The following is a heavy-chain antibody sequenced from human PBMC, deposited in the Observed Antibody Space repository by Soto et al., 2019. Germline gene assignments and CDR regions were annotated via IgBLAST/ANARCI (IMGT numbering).Heavy chain of an antibody. J-gene: IGHJ4*02. CDR3: ATTARKEVTGTGLHY. Sequence: SETLSLTCTVSGDSISDYFWSWIRQPPARGLEWIGYVHDSGRTSYKPSLDSRVTISLDTSKRQFSLKLTSVTAADTAVYYCATTARKEVTGTGLHYWDQGTLVTVSS. V-gene: IGHV4-59*08. D-gene: IGHD6-19*01. CDR1: GDSISDYF. CDR2: VHDSGRT.